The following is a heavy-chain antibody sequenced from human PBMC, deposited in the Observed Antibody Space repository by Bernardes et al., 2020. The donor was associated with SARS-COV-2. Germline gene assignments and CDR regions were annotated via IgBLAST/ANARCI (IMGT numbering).Heavy chain of an antibody. CDR3: ATVVGYSYGGGWFDP. CDR2: ISADKGNT. Sequence: ASVKVSCKASGYSFTSYGISWVRQAPGQGLEWMGWISADKGNTNYAQNLRGRVTMTTDTSTNTAYMELRSLRSDDTAVYYCATVVGYSYGGGWFDPWGQGTLVTVSS. J-gene: IGHJ5*02. D-gene: IGHD5-18*01. V-gene: IGHV1-18*01. CDR1: GYSFTSYG.